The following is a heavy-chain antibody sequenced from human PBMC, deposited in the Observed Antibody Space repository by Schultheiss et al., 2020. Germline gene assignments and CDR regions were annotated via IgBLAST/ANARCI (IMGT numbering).Heavy chain of an antibody. Sequence: GSLRLSCTVSGGSISSYYWSWIRQPPGKGLEWIGYIYYSGSTNYNPSLKSRVTISVDTSKNQFSLKLSSVTAADTAVYYCARDLSSYYYYGVDVWGQGTTVTVSS. J-gene: IGHJ6*02. D-gene: IGHD5/OR15-5a*01. CDR1: GGSISSYY. CDR3: ARDLSSYYYYGVDV. V-gene: IGHV4-59*01. CDR2: IYYSGST.